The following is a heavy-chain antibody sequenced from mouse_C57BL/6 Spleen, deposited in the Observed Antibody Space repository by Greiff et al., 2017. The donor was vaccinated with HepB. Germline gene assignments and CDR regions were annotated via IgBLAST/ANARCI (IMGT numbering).Heavy chain of an antibody. J-gene: IGHJ3*01. CDR1: GYTFTDYY. V-gene: IGHV1-19*01. CDR2: INPYNGGT. D-gene: IGHD2-4*01. Sequence: VQLQQSGPVLVKPGASVKMSCKASGYTFTDYYMNWVKQSPGKSLEWIGVINPYNGGTSYNQKFKGKATLTVDKSSSTADMELNSLTSEDAAVYYCARYDYDEKNLAYWGQGTLVTVSA. CDR3: ARYDYDEKNLAY.